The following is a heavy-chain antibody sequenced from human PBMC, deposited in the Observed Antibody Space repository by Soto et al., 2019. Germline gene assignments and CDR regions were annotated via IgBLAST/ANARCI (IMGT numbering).Heavy chain of an antibody. V-gene: IGHV1-69*13. CDR3: ASFTYYYDSRGAFDI. D-gene: IGHD3-22*01. CDR2: IIPIFGTA. CDR1: GGTFSSHA. Sequence: APVKVSCKASGGTFSSHAISGINHVAEQGLEWMGGIIPIFGTANYAQKFQGRVTITADESTSTAYMELSSLRSEDTAVYYCASFTYYYDSRGAFDIWGQGTMVTVSS. J-gene: IGHJ3*02.